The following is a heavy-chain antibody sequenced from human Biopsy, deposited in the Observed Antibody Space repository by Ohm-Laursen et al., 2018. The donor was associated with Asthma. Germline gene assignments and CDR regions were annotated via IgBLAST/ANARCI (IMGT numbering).Heavy chain of an antibody. CDR1: RFTYE. J-gene: IGHJ4*02. V-gene: IGHV3-30*18. CDR3: AKELFPGWELRRGPDS. CDR2: ISFDGSNE. Sequence: SLRLSCTASRFTYEMHWVRQAPGKGLEWVAVISFDGSNEDYADSVKGRFTISRDNSKNTLFLEMNSLRPEDTAVYYCAKELFPGWELRRGPDSWGQGTLVTVSS. D-gene: IGHD1-26*01.